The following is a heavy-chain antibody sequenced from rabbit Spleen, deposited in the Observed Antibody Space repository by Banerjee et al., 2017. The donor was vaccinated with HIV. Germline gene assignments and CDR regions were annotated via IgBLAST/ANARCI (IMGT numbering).Heavy chain of an antibody. CDR2: IATGGGNT. CDR1: GFSFSSGSY. CDR3: ARDRVSSDWGLNL. V-gene: IGHV1S45*01. J-gene: IGHJ4*01. D-gene: IGHD4-1*01. Sequence: QEQLVESGGGLVQPEGSLTLTCTASGFSFSSGSYMCWVRQAPGKGLEWIGCIATGGGNTYYATWAKGRFTISKTSSTTVTLQMTSLTAADTAIYFCARDRVSSDWGLNLWGQGTLVTVS.